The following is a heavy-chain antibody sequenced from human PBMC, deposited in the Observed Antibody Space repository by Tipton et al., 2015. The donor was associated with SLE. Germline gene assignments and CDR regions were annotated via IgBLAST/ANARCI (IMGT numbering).Heavy chain of an antibody. CDR1: GGSISSYY. Sequence: TLSLTCTVSGGSISSYYWSRIRQSPGKGLEWIGYIYTSGSTNYNPSLKSRVTISADTSKNQFSLKLSSVTAADTAVYYCASGGYGSGSHYLGGWFDPWGRGTLVTVSS. V-gene: IGHV4-4*08. CDR2: IYTSGST. D-gene: IGHD3-10*01. J-gene: IGHJ5*02. CDR3: ASGGYGSGSHYLGGWFDP.